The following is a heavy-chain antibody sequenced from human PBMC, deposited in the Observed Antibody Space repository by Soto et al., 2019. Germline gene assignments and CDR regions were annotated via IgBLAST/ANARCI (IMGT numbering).Heavy chain of an antibody. Sequence: RRSLTLSCAASGFAFSSFDMHWVRQAPGKGLEWVAIIWYDGSDKYYADSVKGRFTISRDNSKNTLYLQMNSLRAEETAVYHCAFGDLSYYFDYWGQGTPVNVSS. V-gene: IGHV3-33*01. J-gene: IGHJ4*02. CDR2: IWYDGSDK. D-gene: IGHD3-16*01. CDR3: AFGDLSYYFDY. CDR1: GFAFSSFD.